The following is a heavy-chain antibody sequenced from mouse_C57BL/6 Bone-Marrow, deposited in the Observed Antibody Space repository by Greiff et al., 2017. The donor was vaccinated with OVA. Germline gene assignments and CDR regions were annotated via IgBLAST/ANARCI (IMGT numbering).Heavy chain of an antibody. CDR2: IDPSDSET. D-gene: IGHD1-1*01. CDR1: GYTFTSYW. CDR3: AREEHHYYGSSYGLFDY. V-gene: IGHV1-52*01. J-gene: IGHJ2*01. Sequence: QVQLQQPGAELVRPGSSVKLSCKASGYTFTSYWMHWVKQRPIQGLEWIGNIDPSDSETHYNQKFKDKATLTVDKSSSTAYMQLSSLTSEDSAVYYCAREEHHYYGSSYGLFDYWGQGTTLTVSS.